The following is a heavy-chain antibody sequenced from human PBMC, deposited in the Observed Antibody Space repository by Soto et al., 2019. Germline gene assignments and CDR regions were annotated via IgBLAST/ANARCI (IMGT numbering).Heavy chain of an antibody. J-gene: IGHJ6*02. V-gene: IGHV3-30*18. CDR1: GFTFRSYG. Sequence: LRLSCAAAGFTFRSYGMHWVRQAPVNGLELVALMSFDGSNKYYADSVKGRFTISRDNSKNTLYLQMNSLRAEDTAVYYCAKDRSDDYNYSITIFGVVITPGGMDVWGQGTTVTVSS. CDR2: MSFDGSNK. CDR3: AKDRSDDYNYSITIFGVVITPGGMDV. D-gene: IGHD3-3*01.